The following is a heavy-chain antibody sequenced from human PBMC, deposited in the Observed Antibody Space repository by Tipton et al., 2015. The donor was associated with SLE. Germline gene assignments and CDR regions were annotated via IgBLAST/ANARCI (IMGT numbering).Heavy chain of an antibody. CDR3: ARALGHNDFWSGYYYYGMDV. Sequence: KPSCAASGFTFSSYAMHWVRQAPGKGLEWVAVISYDGSNKYYADSVKGRFTISRDNSKNTLYLQMNSLRAEDTAVYYCARALGHNDFWSGYYYYGMDVWGQGTTVTVSS. CDR2: ISYDGSNK. CDR1: GFTFSSYA. J-gene: IGHJ6*02. D-gene: IGHD3-3*01. V-gene: IGHV3-30*04.